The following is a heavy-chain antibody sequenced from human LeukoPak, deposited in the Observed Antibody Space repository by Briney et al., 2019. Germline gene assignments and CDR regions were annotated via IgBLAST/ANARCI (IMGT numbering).Heavy chain of an antibody. Sequence: ASVKVSCKASGGTFSSYAISRVRQAPGQGLEWMGRIIPILGIANYAQKFQGRVTITADKSTSTAYMELSSLRSEDTAVYYCATELRYFDWSTRLFDYWGQGTLVTVSS. CDR3: ATELRYFDWSTRLFDY. V-gene: IGHV1-69*04. D-gene: IGHD3-9*01. CDR1: GGTFSSYA. J-gene: IGHJ4*02. CDR2: IIPILGIA.